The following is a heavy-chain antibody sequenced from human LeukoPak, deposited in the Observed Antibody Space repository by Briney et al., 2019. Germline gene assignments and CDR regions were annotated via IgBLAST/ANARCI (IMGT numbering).Heavy chain of an antibody. CDR2: SYYSGST. Sequence: SETLSLTCTVSGGSISSYYWSWIGQPPGKGLEWIAYSYYSGSTNYNPSLKSRVTISVDTSKNQSSLKLSSVTAADTAVYYCARGYYDSSGYFYFDYWGQGTLVTVSS. CDR1: GGSISSYY. V-gene: IGHV4-59*01. D-gene: IGHD3-22*01. CDR3: ARGYYDSSGYFYFDY. J-gene: IGHJ4*02.